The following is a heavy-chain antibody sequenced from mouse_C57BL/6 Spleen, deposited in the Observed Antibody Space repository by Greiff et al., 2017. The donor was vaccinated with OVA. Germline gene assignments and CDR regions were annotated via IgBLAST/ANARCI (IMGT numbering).Heavy chain of an antibody. CDR2: IYPGDGDT. Sequence: VQLQQSGAELVKPGASVKISCKASGYAFSSYWMNWVKQRPGKGLEWIGQIYPGDGDTNYNGKFKGKATLTADKSSSTAYMQLSSLTSEDSAVYFCARSQITTVEGFDYWGQGTTLTVSS. J-gene: IGHJ2*01. CDR3: ARSQITTVEGFDY. V-gene: IGHV1-80*01. D-gene: IGHD1-1*01. CDR1: GYAFSSYW.